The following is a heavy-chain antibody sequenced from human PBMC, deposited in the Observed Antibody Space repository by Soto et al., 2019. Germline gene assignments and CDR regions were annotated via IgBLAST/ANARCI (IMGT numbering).Heavy chain of an antibody. CDR1: GGSIGSGDYY. V-gene: IGHV4-30-4*01. J-gene: IGHJ6*02. CDR2: IYYSGST. D-gene: IGHD5-12*01. Sequence: TLSLTCTVSGGSIGSGDYYWSWIRQPPGKGLEWIGYIYYSGSTYYNPSLKSRVTISVDTSKNQFSLKLSSVTAADTAVYYCARIVVATIGYYYGMDVWGQGTTVTVSS. CDR3: ARIVVATIGYYYGMDV.